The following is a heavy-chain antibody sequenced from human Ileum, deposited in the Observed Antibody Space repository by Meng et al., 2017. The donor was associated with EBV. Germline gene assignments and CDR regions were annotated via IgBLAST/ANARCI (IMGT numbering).Heavy chain of an antibody. J-gene: IGHJ4*02. CDR1: GGSISSGGYH. D-gene: IGHD2-15*01. CDR2: INYGGTT. CDR3: ASYEMGAGGRGF. V-gene: IGHV4-30-4*01. Sequence: QVQLQQSGPGLVKPSQTLSLTCAVSGGSISSGGYHWSWIRQPPGKGLEWIGYINYGGTTNYNPSLKSRVTISLDASKNQLSLQLTSVTAADTAMYFCASYEMGAGGRGFWGQGTLGTVGS.